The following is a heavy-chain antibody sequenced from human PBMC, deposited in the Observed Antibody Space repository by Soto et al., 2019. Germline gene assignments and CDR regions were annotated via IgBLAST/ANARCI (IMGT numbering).Heavy chain of an antibody. V-gene: IGHV5-51*01. D-gene: IGHD2-15*01. CDR2: IYPGDSDT. CDR3: ARGADCSGGSSYSPVPRHWYFDL. CDR1: GYSFTSYW. Sequence: EVQLVQSGAEVKKPVESLNISCKGSGYSFTSYWIGWVRQMPGKGLEWMGIIYPGDSDTRYSPSFQGQVTISADKSISTAYLQWSSLKASDTAMYFCARGADCSGGSSYSPVPRHWYFDLWGRGTLVTVSS. J-gene: IGHJ2*01.